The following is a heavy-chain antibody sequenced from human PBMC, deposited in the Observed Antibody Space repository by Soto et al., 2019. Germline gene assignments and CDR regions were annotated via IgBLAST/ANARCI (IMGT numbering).Heavy chain of an antibody. V-gene: IGHV3-11*01. CDR3: ARDHLFGVVIGGMDV. J-gene: IGHJ6*02. Sequence: GLCLRLSCAASRFTFSEYYMSWIRQAPGKGLAWVSYISSSGSTIYYADSVKGRFTISRDNAKNSLYLQMNSLRAEDTAVYYCARDHLFGVVIGGMDVWGQGTTVTLSS. CDR1: RFTFSEYY. D-gene: IGHD3-3*01. CDR2: ISSSGSTI.